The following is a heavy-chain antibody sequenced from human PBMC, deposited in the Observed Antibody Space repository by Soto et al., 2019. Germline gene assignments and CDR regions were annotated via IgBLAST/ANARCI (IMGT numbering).Heavy chain of an antibody. D-gene: IGHD2-15*01. CDR1: GGSVTPYY. CDR2: VSYSGKT. CDR3: ARHQYTVVTAFDV. V-gene: IGHV4-59*02. Sequence: QVQLQESGPGLVKTSDTLSLTCTVSGGSVTPYYWSWIRQSPGEGLEWIGYVSYSGKTGYNPSLKSRVSMSIDTSKNEFSLKLTSLTAADAATYYCARHQYTVVTAFDVWGQGTTVAVSS. J-gene: IGHJ3*01.